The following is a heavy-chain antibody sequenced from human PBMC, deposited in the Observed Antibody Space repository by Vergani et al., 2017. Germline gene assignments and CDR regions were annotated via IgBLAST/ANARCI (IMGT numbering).Heavy chain of an antibody. Sequence: QVQLVQSGAEVKKPGASVKVSCKASGYTFTDYFMYWVRQAPGQGLERMGRINPNSGGTNYAQKFQGRVTITRDTSISTAYTELSNLRSDATAVCYCARVGTSSNRDYYDYWGQGTLVTVSS. CDR2: INPNSGGT. V-gene: IGHV1-2*02. J-gene: IGHJ4*02. D-gene: IGHD2-2*01. CDR3: ARVGTSSNRDYYDY. CDR1: GYTFTDYF.